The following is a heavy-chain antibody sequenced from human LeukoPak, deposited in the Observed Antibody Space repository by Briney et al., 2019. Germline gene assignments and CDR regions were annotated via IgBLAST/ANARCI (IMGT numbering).Heavy chain of an antibody. D-gene: IGHD3-9*01. CDR2: IYVDGRST. CDR1: GFTFSSYA. Sequence: GGSLRLSCAASGFTFSSYAMSWVRQAPGKGLVWVSRIYVDGRSTTYADSVKGRFTISRDNAKNTLYLQMNSLRAEDAAVYYCVRDPYDILTGPYFDYWGQGTLVTVSS. CDR3: VRDPYDILTGPYFDY. V-gene: IGHV3-74*03. J-gene: IGHJ4*02.